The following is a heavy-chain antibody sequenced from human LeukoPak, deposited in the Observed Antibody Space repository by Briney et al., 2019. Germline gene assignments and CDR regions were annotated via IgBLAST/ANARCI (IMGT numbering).Heavy chain of an antibody. CDR3: AKAGNEAVAVFDY. CDR1: GFTFSSYG. J-gene: IGHJ4*02. CDR2: IRYDGSNK. Sequence: PGVSLRLSCAASGFTFSSYGMHWVRQAPGKGLEWVAFIRYDGSNKYYADSVKGRFTISRDNSKNTLYLQMNSLRAEDTAVYYCAKAGNEAVAVFDYWGQGTLVTVSS. V-gene: IGHV3-30*02. D-gene: IGHD6-19*01.